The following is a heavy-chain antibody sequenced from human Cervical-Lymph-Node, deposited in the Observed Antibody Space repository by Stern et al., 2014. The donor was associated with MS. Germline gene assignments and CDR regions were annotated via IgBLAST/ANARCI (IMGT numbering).Heavy chain of an antibody. D-gene: IGHD1-14*01. CDR1: GFKVSIYW. J-gene: IGHJ4*02. Sequence: EDQLVESGAELIRPGESLKISCKGSGFKVSIYWIAWVRQMHGKGLEWMGIIYPGDSATRYSPSFQGQVTKSDDKTTSTTYMQWSSLNASDTAMYFCARQTTAWGSDVWGQGTLVTVSS. CDR3: ARQTTAWGSDV. CDR2: IYPGDSAT. V-gene: IGHV5-51*01.